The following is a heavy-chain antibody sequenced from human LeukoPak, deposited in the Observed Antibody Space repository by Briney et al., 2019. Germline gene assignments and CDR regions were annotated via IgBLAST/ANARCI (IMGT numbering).Heavy chain of an antibody. CDR3: ARGARYTTIWYSHDY. J-gene: IGHJ4*02. V-gene: IGHV3-30-3*01. Sequence: PGGSLRLSCAASGFTFSNYAMHWVRQAPGKGLEWVAVISYDGNNKYYADSVKGRFTISRDNSKNTLYLQMNSLRAEDTAVYHCARGARYTTIWYSHDYWGQGTLVTVSS. CDR2: ISYDGNNK. D-gene: IGHD6-13*01. CDR1: GFTFSNYA.